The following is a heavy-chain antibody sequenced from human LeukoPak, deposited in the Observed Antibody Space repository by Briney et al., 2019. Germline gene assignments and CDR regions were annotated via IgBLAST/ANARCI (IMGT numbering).Heavy chain of an antibody. Sequence: GGSLRLSCVASGFTFRSYGMHWVRQAPGKGLEWVAFIRYDGSSQQYADSVRGRFTISRDNSKNTLYLQMNSLRAEDTAVYYCARGAYYYDSSGYLLGYWGQGTLVTVSS. V-gene: IGHV3-30*02. CDR1: GFTFRSYG. CDR2: IRYDGSSQ. CDR3: ARGAYYYDSSGYLLGY. D-gene: IGHD3-22*01. J-gene: IGHJ4*02.